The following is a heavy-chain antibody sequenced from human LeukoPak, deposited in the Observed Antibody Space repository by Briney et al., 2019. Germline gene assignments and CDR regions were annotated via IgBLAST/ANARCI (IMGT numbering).Heavy chain of an antibody. D-gene: IGHD6-13*01. V-gene: IGHV3-21*01. CDR2: ISSSSSYI. CDR3: ARDLPPLAAAGGECGY. J-gene: IGHJ4*02. CDR1: GFTFSSYS. Sequence: PGGSLRLSCAASGFTFSSYSMNWVRQAPGKGLEWVSSISSSSSYIYYADSVKGRFTISRDNAKNSLYLQMNSLRAEDTAVYYCARDLPPLAAAGGECGYWGQGTLVTVSS.